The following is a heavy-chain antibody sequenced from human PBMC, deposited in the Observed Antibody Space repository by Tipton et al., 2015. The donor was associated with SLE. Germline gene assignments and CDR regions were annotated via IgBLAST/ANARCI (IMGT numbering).Heavy chain of an antibody. V-gene: IGHV4-34*01. CDR1: GGSFSGYY. J-gene: IGHJ6*02. CDR3: ASTRGFQGYYGMDV. CDR2: INHSGST. Sequence: TLSLTCAVYGGSFSGYYWSWIRQPPGKGLEWIGEINHSGSTNYNPSLKSRVTISVDTSKNQFSLKLSSVTAADTAVYYCASTRGFQGYYGMDVWGQGTTVTVSS.